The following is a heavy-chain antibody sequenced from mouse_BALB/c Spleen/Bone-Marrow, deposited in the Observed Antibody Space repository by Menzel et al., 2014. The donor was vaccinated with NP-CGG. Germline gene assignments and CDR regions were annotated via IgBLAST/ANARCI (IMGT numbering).Heavy chain of an antibody. J-gene: IGHJ4*01. V-gene: IGHV14-3*02. Sequence: EGQLQHSGAELVPPGASVQLSCTASGFNIKDTYMHWVKQRPERGLEGIARVDPANGHTKYNPKFQGKATITADTASNTAYLQLSSLTSYYTAVYYCVRRTPYAMDVCCQVTSVTVSP. CDR3: VRRTPYAMDV. CDR1: GFNIKDTY. D-gene: IGHD5-1*01. CDR2: VDPANGHT.